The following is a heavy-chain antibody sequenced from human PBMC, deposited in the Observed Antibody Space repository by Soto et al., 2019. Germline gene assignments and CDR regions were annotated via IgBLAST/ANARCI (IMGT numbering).Heavy chain of an antibody. D-gene: IGHD3-22*01. J-gene: IGHJ5*02. CDR3: ARVYYYDSSGYYSWFDP. CDR2: INHSGST. CDR1: CGSFIGYY. Sequence: SETLSLTCAFYCGSFIGYYWSWIRQPPGKGLEWIGEINHSGSTNYNPSLKSRVTISVDTSKNQFSLKLSSVTAADTAVYYCARVYYYDSSGYYSWFDPWGQGTLVTVSS. V-gene: IGHV4-34*01.